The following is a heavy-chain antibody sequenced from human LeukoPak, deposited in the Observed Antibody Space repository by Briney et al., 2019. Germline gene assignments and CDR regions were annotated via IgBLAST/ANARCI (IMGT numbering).Heavy chain of an antibody. V-gene: IGHV3-30*18. CDR2: ISYDGSNK. CDR3: AKGGRGTYCSSTSCYSALGFDY. Sequence: GGSLRLSCAASGFTFSSNGMHWVRQAPGKGLEWVAVISYDGSNKYYADSVKGRFTISRDNSKNTLYLQMNSLRAEDTAVHYCAKGGRGTYCSSTSCYSALGFDYWGQGTLVTASS. CDR1: GFTFSSNG. J-gene: IGHJ4*02. D-gene: IGHD2-2*02.